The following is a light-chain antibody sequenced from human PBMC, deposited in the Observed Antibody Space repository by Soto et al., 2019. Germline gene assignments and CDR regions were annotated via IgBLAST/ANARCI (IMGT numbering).Light chain of an antibody. CDR3: SSFTSNRIYV. J-gene: IGLJ1*01. CDR2: GVT. V-gene: IGLV2-14*01. CDR1: HNDIGTYDY. Sequence: QSVPTQPTSVSGSPGQSITISCTGNHNDIGTYDYVSWYQQHPGRAPRLLIHGVTTRPSGISGRFSASKSGLTASLTISGLQPEDEADYYCSSFTSNRIYVFGPGTKV.